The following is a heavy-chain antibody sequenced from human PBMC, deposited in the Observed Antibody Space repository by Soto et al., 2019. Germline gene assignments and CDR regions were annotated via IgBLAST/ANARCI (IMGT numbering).Heavy chain of an antibody. CDR1: GYTFSIYY. Sequence: ASVKVSCKASGYTFSIYYIQWVRQAPGQGLEWMGIINPSGGTSNYAQKFQGRVTMTSDTSTSTVYMELSSLRSEDTAVYYCARGISYGDNFYYYAMDVWGQGTTVTVSS. V-gene: IGHV1-46*03. J-gene: IGHJ6*02. D-gene: IGHD3-10*01. CDR3: ARGISYGDNFYYYAMDV. CDR2: INPSGGTS.